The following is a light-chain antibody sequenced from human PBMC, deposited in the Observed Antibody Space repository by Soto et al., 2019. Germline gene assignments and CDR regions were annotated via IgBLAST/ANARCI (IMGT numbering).Light chain of an antibody. CDR1: SSNIGGNS. CDR2: DDN. V-gene: IGLV1-51*01. J-gene: IGLJ1*01. CDR3: GSWDSSLSAYV. Sequence: KRTISCSGSSSNIGGNSVSWYQQLPGTAPKLLIYDDNKRPSGIPDRFSGSKSGTSATLGITGFQTGDEADYYCGSWDSSLSAYVFGTGTKGHRP.